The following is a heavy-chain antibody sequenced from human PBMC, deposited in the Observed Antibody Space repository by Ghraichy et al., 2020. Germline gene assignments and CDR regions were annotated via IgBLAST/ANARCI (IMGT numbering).Heavy chain of an antibody. Sequence: GGSLRLSCAASGFTFSSYGMHWVRQAPGKGLEWVAVIWYDGSNKYYADSVKGRFTISRDNSKNTLYLQMNSLRAEDTAVYYCARSYGDYSNVGTPNWFDPWGQGTLVTVSS. D-gene: IGHD4-17*01. CDR1: GFTFSSYG. J-gene: IGHJ5*02. V-gene: IGHV3-33*01. CDR3: ARSYGDYSNVGTPNWFDP. CDR2: IWYDGSNK.